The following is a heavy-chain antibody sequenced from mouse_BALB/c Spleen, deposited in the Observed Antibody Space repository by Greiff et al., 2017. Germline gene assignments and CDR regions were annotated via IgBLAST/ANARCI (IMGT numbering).Heavy chain of an antibody. V-gene: IGHV3-6*02. CDR2: ISYDGSN. D-gene: IGHD2-12*01. J-gene: IGHJ3*01. Sequence: EVKLVESGPGLVKPSQSLSLTCSVTGYSITSGYYWNWIRQFPGNKLEWMGYISYDGSNNYNPSLKNRISITRDTSKNQFFLKLNSVTTEDTATYYCAREDYSPAWFAYWGQGTLVTVSA. CDR1: GYSITSGYY. CDR3: AREDYSPAWFAY.